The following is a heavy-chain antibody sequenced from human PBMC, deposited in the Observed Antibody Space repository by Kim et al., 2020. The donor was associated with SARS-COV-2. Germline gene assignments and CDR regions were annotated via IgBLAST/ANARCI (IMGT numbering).Heavy chain of an antibody. CDR1: GFTFSSYA. Sequence: GGSLRLSCSASGFTFSSYAMHWVRQAPGKGLEYVSAISSNGGRTYYEDSVKGRFTISRDNSKNTLFLQMSSLRAEDTAVYYCVKPNPPGGYYDSSGYYNLGQGTLVTVSS. D-gene: IGHD3-22*01. CDR3: VKPNPPGGYYDSSGYYN. J-gene: IGHJ4*02. V-gene: IGHV3-64D*09. CDR2: ISSNGGRT.